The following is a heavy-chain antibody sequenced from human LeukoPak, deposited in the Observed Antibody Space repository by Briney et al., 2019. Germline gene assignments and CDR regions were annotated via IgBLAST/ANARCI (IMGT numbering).Heavy chain of an antibody. CDR1: GFTFSTYG. D-gene: IGHD3-16*02. J-gene: IGHJ4*02. Sequence: PGGSLRLSCAASGFTFSTYGMHWVRQAPGKGLEWVAFIRYDGSNKYYADSVKGRFTISRDSSKNTLYLQMNSLRSEDTAVYYCARIGLRGVIISRPLDYWGQGTLVTVSS. V-gene: IGHV3-30*02. CDR3: ARIGLRGVIISRPLDY. CDR2: IRYDGSNK.